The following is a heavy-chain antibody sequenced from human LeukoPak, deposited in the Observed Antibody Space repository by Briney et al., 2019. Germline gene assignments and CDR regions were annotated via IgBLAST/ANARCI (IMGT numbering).Heavy chain of an antibody. CDR3: AREGTIVVVPAATYYYYYGMDV. Sequence: SVKVSCKASGYTFTSYAISWVRQAPGQGLEWMGGIIPIFGTANYAQKFQGRVTITADESTSTAYMELRSLRSDDTAVYYCAREGTIVVVPAATYYYYYGMDVWGQGTTVTVSS. CDR2: IIPIFGTA. D-gene: IGHD2-2*01. CDR1: GYTFTSYA. V-gene: IGHV1-69*13. J-gene: IGHJ6*02.